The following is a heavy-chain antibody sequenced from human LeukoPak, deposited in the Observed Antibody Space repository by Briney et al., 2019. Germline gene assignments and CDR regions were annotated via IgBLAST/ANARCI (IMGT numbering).Heavy chain of an antibody. V-gene: IGHV5-10-1*01. J-gene: IGHJ4*02. CDR3: ARRTAAGTVPLDY. Sequence: GESLKISCKGSGYSFTSYWISWVRQMPGKGLEWMGRIAHSDSYTNDSPSFQGHVTISADKSISTAYLQWSSLKASDTAMYYCARRTAAGTVPLDYWGQGTLVTVSS. CDR2: IAHSDSYT. D-gene: IGHD6-13*01. CDR1: GYSFTSYW.